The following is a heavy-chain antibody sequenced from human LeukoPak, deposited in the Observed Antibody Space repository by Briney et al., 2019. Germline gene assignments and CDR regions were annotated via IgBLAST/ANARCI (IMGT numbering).Heavy chain of an antibody. J-gene: IGHJ4*02. Sequence: SGGSLRRSCAASGFTFSSYWMNWVRQAPGKGLEWVANIKEDGSEKYYVDSVKGRFTISRDNAKNSLYLQMNSLRAEDTAVYYCARDPSSLRDSFDYWGQGTLVTVSS. CDR1: GFTFSSYW. V-gene: IGHV3-7*01. CDR2: IKEDGSEK. CDR3: ARDPSSLRDSFDY.